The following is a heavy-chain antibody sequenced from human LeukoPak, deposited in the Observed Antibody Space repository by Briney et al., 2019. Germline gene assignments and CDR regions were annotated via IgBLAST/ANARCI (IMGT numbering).Heavy chain of an antibody. CDR2: ISYDGSNK. CDR3: ARDFSYDSSGYFDY. Sequence: GRSLRLSCAASGFTFSSYAMHWVRQAPGKGLERVAVISYDGSNKYYADSVKGRFTISRDNAKNSLYLQMNSLRAEDTAVYYCARDFSYDSSGYFDYWGQGTLVTVSS. D-gene: IGHD3-22*01. J-gene: IGHJ4*02. V-gene: IGHV3-30*07. CDR1: GFTFSSYA.